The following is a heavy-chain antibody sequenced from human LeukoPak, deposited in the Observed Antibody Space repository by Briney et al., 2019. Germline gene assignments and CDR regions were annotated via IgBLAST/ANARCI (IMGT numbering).Heavy chain of an antibody. CDR1: GFTFSSYW. V-gene: IGHV3-74*01. J-gene: IGHJ6*03. CDR3: AKDNRPSMVRGVIGFYYYMDV. D-gene: IGHD3-10*01. CDR2: INSDGSST. Sequence: GGSLRLSCAASGFTFSSYWMHWVRQAPGKGLVWVSRINSDGSSTSYADSVKGRFTISRDNSKHTLYLQMNSLRAEGTAVYYCAKDNRPSMVRGVIGFYYYMDVWGKGTTVSVSS.